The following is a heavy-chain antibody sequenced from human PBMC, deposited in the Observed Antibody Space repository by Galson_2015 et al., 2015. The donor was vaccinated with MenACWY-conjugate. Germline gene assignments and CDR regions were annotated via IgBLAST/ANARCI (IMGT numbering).Heavy chain of an antibody. Sequence: SLRLSCAASGFTFSSYAMSWARQAPGKGLEWVSAISGSGGSTYYADSVKGRFTISRDNSKNTLYLQMNSLRAEDTAVYYCAKDYLRGLWFGELFEYPENWFDPWGQGTLVTVSS. V-gene: IGHV3-23*01. CDR1: GFTFSSYA. J-gene: IGHJ5*02. CDR3: AKDYLRGLWFGELFEYPENWFDP. D-gene: IGHD3-10*01. CDR2: ISGSGGST.